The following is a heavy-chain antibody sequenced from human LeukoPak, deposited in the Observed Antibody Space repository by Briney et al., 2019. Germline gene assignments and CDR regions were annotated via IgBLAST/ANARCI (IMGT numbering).Heavy chain of an antibody. CDR1: GGSISSGSYY. CDR3: ARERLAVAGHYFDY. Sequence: SETLSLTCTVSGGSISSGSYYWSWIRQPAGKGLERIGRIYTSGSTNYNPSLKSRVTISVDTSKNQFSLKLSSVTAADTAVYYCARERLAVAGHYFDYWGQGTLVTVSS. CDR2: IYTSGST. J-gene: IGHJ4*02. D-gene: IGHD6-19*01. V-gene: IGHV4-61*02.